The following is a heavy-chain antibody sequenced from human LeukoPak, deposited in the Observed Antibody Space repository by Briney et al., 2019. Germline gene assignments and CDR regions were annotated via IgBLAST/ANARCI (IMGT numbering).Heavy chain of an antibody. CDR3: ARGVPATGTNDPEEDY. D-gene: IGHD2-2*01. Sequence: SETLSLTCAVYGGSFSGCYWSWIRQPPGKGLEWIGEINHSGSTNYNPSLKGRVTISVDTSKNQFSLKLSSVTAADTAVYYCARGVPATGTNDPEEDYWGQGTLVTVSS. J-gene: IGHJ4*02. CDR2: INHSGST. CDR1: GGSFSGCY. V-gene: IGHV4-34*01.